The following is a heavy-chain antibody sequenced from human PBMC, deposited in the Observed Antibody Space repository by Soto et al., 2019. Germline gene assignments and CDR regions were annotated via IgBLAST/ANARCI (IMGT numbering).Heavy chain of an antibody. CDR2: AYYRSKWYI. CDR3: VRSRVFIAVTSVTNYYYYYGMDV. V-gene: IGHV6-1*01. D-gene: IGHD6-19*01. Sequence: SQTLSRTCAISGDSVSRDSAAWNWIKQAQSRGLEWLGRAYYRSKWYIEYAPSVNSRITINPDTSKNQLSLQLISVNPEDTAVYYCVRSRVFIAVTSVTNYYYYYGMDVWGQGTTVTVSS. CDR1: GDSVSRDSAA. J-gene: IGHJ6*02.